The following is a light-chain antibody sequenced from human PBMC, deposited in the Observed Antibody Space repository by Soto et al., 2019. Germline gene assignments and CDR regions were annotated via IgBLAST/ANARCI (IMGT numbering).Light chain of an antibody. Sequence: EIVLTQSPATLSLSPGERATLSCRASQSVSSYLAWYQQKPGQAPRLLIYDASNRATGIPARFSGSGSGTDFTLTISSLEPEDGAVYYCQQRSNWPRLTFGGGTKVELK. J-gene: IGKJ4*01. V-gene: IGKV3-11*01. CDR1: QSVSSY. CDR3: QQRSNWPRLT. CDR2: DAS.